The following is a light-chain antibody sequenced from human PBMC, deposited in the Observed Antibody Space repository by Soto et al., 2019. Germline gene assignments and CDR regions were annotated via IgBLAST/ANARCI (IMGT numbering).Light chain of an antibody. CDR2: GAS. V-gene: IGKV3-15*01. J-gene: IGKJ2*01. Sequence: EIVMTQSPATLSVSPGERATLSCRASQSVSSNLAGYQQNPGQAPRVLIYGASTRATGIPARFSGSGSGTDFTLTISSLQFEDFAVYYCQQYNNGPRTFGQGTKLEIK. CDR3: QQYNNGPRT. CDR1: QSVSSN.